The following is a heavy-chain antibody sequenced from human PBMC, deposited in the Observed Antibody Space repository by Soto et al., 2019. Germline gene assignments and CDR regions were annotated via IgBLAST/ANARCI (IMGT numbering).Heavy chain of an antibody. D-gene: IGHD3-10*01. CDR2: IIPIFGTA. CDR3: ATDLYGSGSSAWAVRVDV. Sequence: QVQLVQSGAEVKKPGSSVKVSCKASGGTFSNYAINWVRQAPGQGLEWMGGIIPIFGTANYAQKFQGRVTIMADESTSTAYMELSSLTSEDTAVYYCATDLYGSGSSAWAVRVDVWGQGTTVTVSS. CDR1: GGTFSNYA. J-gene: IGHJ6*02. V-gene: IGHV1-69*01.